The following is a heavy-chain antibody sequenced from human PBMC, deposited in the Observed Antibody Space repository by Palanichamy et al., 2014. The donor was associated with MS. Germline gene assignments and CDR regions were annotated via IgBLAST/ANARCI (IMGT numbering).Heavy chain of an antibody. D-gene: IGHD4-17*01. CDR1: GGSFSGYY. CDR2: INHSGST. CDR3: ARGLLDYDYGDYDPHFSFDY. J-gene: IGHJ4*02. Sequence: QVQLQQWGAGLLKPSETLSLTCAVYGGSFSGYYWSWIRQPPGKGLEWIGEINHSGSTNYNPSLKSRVTISVDTSKNQFSLKLSSVTAADTTVYYCARGLLDYDYGDYDPHFSFDYWGQGTLVTVSS. V-gene: IGHV4-34*01.